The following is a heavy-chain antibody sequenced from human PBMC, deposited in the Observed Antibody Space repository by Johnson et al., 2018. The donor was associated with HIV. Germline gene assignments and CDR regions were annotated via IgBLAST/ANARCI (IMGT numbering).Heavy chain of an antibody. J-gene: IGHJ3*02. V-gene: IGHV3-30*02. Sequence: QVQLVESGGGVVQPGRSLRLSCAASGFTFSSYGMHWVRQAPGKGLEWVAFIRYDGSNKYYADSVKGRFTISRDNSKNTLYLQMNSLRAEDTAVYYCARSDVDIVATILFDIWGQGTMVTVSS. CDR2: IRYDGSNK. D-gene: IGHD5-12*01. CDR1: GFTFSSYG. CDR3: ARSDVDIVATILFDI.